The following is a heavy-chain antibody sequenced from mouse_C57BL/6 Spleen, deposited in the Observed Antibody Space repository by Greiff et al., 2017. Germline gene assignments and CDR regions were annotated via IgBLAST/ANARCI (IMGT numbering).Heavy chain of an antibody. J-gene: IGHJ4*01. CDR2: IDPSDSET. V-gene: IGHV1-52*01. CDR3: AYSNGYAMDY. Sequence: VQLQQPGAELVRPGSSVKLSCKASGYTFTSYWMHWVKQRPIQGLEWIGNIDPSDSETHYNQKFKDKATLTVDKSSSTAYMQLSSLTSEDSAVYYCAYSNGYAMDYWGQGTSVTVSS. CDR1: GYTFTSYW. D-gene: IGHD2-5*01.